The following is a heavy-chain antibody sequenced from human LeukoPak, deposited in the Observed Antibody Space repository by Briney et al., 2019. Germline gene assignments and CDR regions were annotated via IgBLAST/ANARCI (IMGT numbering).Heavy chain of an antibody. Sequence: TSETLSLTCTVPGYSISSGYYWGWIRQPPGKGLEWIGSIYHSGSTYYNPSLKSRVTISVDTSKNQFSLKLSSVTAADTAVYYCARLDSSGYYYTSRNWFDPWGQGTLVTVSS. CDR2: IYHSGST. D-gene: IGHD3-22*01. J-gene: IGHJ5*02. V-gene: IGHV4-38-2*02. CDR3: ARLDSSGYYYTSRNWFDP. CDR1: GYSISSGYY.